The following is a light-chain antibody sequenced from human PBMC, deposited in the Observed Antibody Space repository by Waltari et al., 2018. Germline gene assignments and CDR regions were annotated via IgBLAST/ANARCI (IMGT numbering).Light chain of an antibody. CDR3: SSYAGSSKGV. Sequence: QSALTQPAPVSGSPGQSITISCTGTSSDVGYYKRVSWYQQHPGKAPKLMISAVSKRPSGVSDRFSGSKSGDMASLTISGLQPEDEAKYFCSSYAGSSKGVFGGGTKVTVL. CDR2: AVS. V-gene: IGLV2-23*02. J-gene: IGLJ2*01. CDR1: SSDVGYYKR.